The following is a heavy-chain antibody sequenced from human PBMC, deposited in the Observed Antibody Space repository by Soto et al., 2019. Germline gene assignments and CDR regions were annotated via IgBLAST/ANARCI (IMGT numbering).Heavy chain of an antibody. V-gene: IGHV3-23*01. Sequence: GGSLRLSCAASGFTFSSYAMSWVRQAPGKGLEWVSAISGSGGSTYYADSVKGRFTISRDNSKNTLYLQMNSLRAEDKAVYYCAKENTIFGVVIYYYYYGMDVWGQGTTVTVSS. CDR1: GFTFSSYA. CDR3: AKENTIFGVVIYYYYYGMDV. J-gene: IGHJ6*02. D-gene: IGHD3-3*01. CDR2: ISGSGGST.